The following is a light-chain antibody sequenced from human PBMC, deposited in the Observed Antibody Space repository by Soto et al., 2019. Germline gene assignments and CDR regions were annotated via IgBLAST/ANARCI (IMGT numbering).Light chain of an antibody. CDR3: ASWDDSLNGPV. CDR2: SDN. V-gene: IGLV1-44*01. Sequence: QAVVTQPPSASGTPGQRVSMSCSGSSSNIVTYAVSWYQHLPGTAPKLLIYSDNQRPSGVPDRFSGSKSGTSASLAISGLQSADEADYYCASWDDSLNGPVFGGGTKVTVL. J-gene: IGLJ3*02. CDR1: SSNIVTYA.